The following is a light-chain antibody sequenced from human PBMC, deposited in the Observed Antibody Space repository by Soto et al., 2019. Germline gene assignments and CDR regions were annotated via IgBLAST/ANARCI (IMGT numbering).Light chain of an antibody. CDR2: GNS. CDR3: QSYDSSLSVLYV. J-gene: IGLJ1*01. CDR1: SSNIGAGYD. V-gene: IGLV1-40*01. Sequence: QSVLTQPPSVSGAPGQRVTISCTGSSSNIGAGYDVHWYQQLPGTAPKLLISGNSNRPSGAPDRFSGSKSGTSASLAITGLQPEDEADYYCQSYDSSLSVLYVFGTGTKVT.